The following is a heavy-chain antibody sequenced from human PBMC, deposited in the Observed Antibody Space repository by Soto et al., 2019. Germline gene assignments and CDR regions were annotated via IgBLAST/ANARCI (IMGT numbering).Heavy chain of an antibody. CDR3: ATLWGQD. V-gene: IGHV4-39*01. D-gene: IGHD3-10*01. J-gene: IGHJ4*02. CDR1: GGSISSSSYY. CDR2: IYYSGST. Sequence: QLQLQESGPGLVKPSETLSLTCTVSGGSISSSSYYWGWIRQPPGKGLEWIGRIYYSGSTYYNSSLKRRVTRSVDTSKNQFSLKLSSVTAADTAVYYCATLWGQDWGQGTLVTVSS.